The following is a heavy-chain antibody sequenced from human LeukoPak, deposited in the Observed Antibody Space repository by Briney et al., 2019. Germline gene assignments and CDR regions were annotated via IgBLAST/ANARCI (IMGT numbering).Heavy chain of an antibody. D-gene: IGHD3-3*01. CDR1: GFTFSSYA. V-gene: IGHV3-48*04. J-gene: IGHJ6*02. CDR3: ARALRITIFGVAKYGMDV. CDR2: ISSSGSTI. Sequence: PGRSLRLSCAASGFTFSSYAMSWVRQAPGKGLEWVSYISSSGSTIYYADSVKGRFTISRDNAKNSLYLQMNSLRAEDTAVYYCARALRITIFGVAKYGMDVWGQGTTVTVSS.